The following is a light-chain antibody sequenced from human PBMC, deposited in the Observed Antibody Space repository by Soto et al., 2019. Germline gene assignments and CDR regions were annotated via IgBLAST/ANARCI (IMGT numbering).Light chain of an antibody. CDR1: GSNIASNS. J-gene: IGLJ3*02. CDR2: NNN. CDR3: ATWDDSLNGVV. V-gene: IGLV1-44*01. Sequence: QSVLTQPPSASGTPGQGVTISCSGSGSNIASNSVNWYQQLPGTAPKLLMYNNNQRPSGVPDRFSGSKSGTSASLAISGLQSEDEADYYCATWDDSLNGVVFGGGTKL.